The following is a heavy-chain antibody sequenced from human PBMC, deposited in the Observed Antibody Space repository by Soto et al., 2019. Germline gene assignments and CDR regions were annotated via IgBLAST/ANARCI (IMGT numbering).Heavy chain of an antibody. D-gene: IGHD3-22*01. J-gene: IGHJ4*02. CDR2: IYHSGGT. CDR3: ARERFNDDSSGHNSS. Sequence: SETLSLTCTVSGGSISSSNYYWGWIRHPPGKGLESIATIYHSGGTYYNPSLKSRVTISGDPSKNQFSLKLSSVIAADTAVYYCARERFNDDSSGHNSSWGEGNLVTVSS. V-gene: IGHV4-39*02. CDR1: GGSISSSNYY.